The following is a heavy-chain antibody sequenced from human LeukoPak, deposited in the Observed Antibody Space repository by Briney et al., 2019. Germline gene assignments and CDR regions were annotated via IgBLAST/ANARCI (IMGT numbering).Heavy chain of an antibody. Sequence: GGSLRLSCAASGFTFSSYSMNWVRQAPGKGLEWVANIKQDGSETQYVDSVKGRFTISRGNAENSLYLQMHRLRDEDTAVYFCARDPYKHNDYGNYGAFDIWGHGTMVTVSS. D-gene: IGHD4-11*01. CDR1: GFTFSSYS. CDR3: ARDPYKHNDYGNYGAFDI. CDR2: IKQDGSET. J-gene: IGHJ3*02. V-gene: IGHV3-7*01.